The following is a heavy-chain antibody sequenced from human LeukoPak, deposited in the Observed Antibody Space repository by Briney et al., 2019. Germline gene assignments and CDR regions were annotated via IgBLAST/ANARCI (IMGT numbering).Heavy chain of an antibody. V-gene: IGHV3-23*01. Sequence: GGSLRLSCAASGFTFSSYAMSWVRQAPVKGLEWVSAISGSGGSTYYADSVKGRFTISRDNSKNTLYLQMNSLRAEDTAVYYCAKASSWLDAFDIWGQGTMVTVSS. CDR2: ISGSGGST. J-gene: IGHJ3*02. D-gene: IGHD3-9*01. CDR3: AKASSWLDAFDI. CDR1: GFTFSSYA.